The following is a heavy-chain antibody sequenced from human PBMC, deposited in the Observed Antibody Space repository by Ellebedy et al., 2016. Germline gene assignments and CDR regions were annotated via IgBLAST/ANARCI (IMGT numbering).Heavy chain of an antibody. Sequence: GESLKISCKGSGYSFTSYWIGWVRQMPGKGLEWMGIIYPGDSDTRYSPSFQGQVTISADKSISTAYLQWSGLKASDTAMYYCTRRESNYDFWSGYSYWFDPWGQGTLVTVSS. V-gene: IGHV5-51*01. CDR1: GYSFTSYW. CDR2: IYPGDSDT. J-gene: IGHJ5*02. CDR3: TRRESNYDFWSGYSYWFDP. D-gene: IGHD3-3*01.